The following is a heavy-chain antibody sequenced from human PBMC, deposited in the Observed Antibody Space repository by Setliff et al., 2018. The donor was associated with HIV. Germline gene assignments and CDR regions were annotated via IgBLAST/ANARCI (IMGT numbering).Heavy chain of an antibody. V-gene: IGHV4-59*01. Sequence: PSETLSLTCSVSGGSMSFYYWSWIRQPPGKGLDWIGYIYYSGSTDSNPSLKSRVAISMDTSKNEFSLNLRSVTAADTAIYYCARGRGELDSWGQGTLVTVSS. J-gene: IGHJ4*02. CDR2: IYYSGST. CDR3: ARGRGELDS. CDR1: GGSMSFYY. D-gene: IGHD3-10*01.